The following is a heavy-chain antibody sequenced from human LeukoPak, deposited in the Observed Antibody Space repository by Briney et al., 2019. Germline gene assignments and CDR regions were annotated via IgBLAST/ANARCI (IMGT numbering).Heavy chain of an antibody. J-gene: IGHJ4*02. CDR3: ASRLYCSNTRCRNFPFAY. Sequence: GAAVNVSCKASGGTFSSYAINWVRQAPGQGLEWMGGIIPIFGTANYAQEFQDRVTITADESTSTAYMELSSLRSEDTAIYYCASRLYCSNTRCRNFPFAYWGQGTLVTVSS. D-gene: IGHD2-2*01. CDR1: GGTFSSYA. V-gene: IGHV1-69*13. CDR2: IIPIFGTA.